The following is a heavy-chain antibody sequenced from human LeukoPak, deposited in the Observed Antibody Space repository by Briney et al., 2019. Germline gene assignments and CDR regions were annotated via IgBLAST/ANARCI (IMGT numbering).Heavy chain of an antibody. Sequence: SETLSLTCTVSGGSISSGGYYWSWIRQPPGKGLEWIGYIYHSGSTYYNPSLKSRVTISEDRSKNQFSLKLSSVTAADTAVYYCARVGYCSSTSCFDYWGQGTLVTVSS. V-gene: IGHV4-30-2*01. CDR3: ARVGYCSSTSCFDY. CDR1: GGSISSGGYY. D-gene: IGHD2-2*01. J-gene: IGHJ4*02. CDR2: IYHSGST.